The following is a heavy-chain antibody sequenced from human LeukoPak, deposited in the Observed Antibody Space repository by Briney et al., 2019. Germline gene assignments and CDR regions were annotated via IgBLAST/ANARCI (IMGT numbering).Heavy chain of an antibody. CDR2: IKQGGSEK. D-gene: IGHD4-23*01. Sequence: GGSLRLSCAASGFTFSSYWMSWVRQAPGKGLEWVANIKQGGSEKYYVDSVKGRFTISRDNAKNSLYLQMNSLRAEDTAVYYCARGDYGGNSDYWGQGTLVTVS. J-gene: IGHJ4*02. CDR1: GFTFSSYW. V-gene: IGHV3-7*01. CDR3: ARGDYGGNSDY.